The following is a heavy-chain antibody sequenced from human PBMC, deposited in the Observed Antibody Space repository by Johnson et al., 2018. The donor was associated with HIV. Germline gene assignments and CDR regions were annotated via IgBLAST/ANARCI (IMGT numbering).Heavy chain of an antibody. D-gene: IGHD6-13*01. V-gene: IGHV3-74*01. CDR1: GFTFSSYW. CDR3: ATDSSSGVYDAFDI. J-gene: IGHJ3*02. Sequence: VQLVESGGGLVQPGGSLRLSCAASGFTFSSYWMHWVRQAPGKGLVWVSRVNSDGSSTSYADSVKGRFTISRDNAKNTLYLQMNSLRAEDTAVYYCATDSSSGVYDAFDIWGQGTMVTVSS. CDR2: VNSDGSST.